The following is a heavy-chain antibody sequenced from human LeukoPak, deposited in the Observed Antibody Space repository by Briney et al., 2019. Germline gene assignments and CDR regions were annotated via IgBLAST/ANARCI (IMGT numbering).Heavy chain of an antibody. V-gene: IGHV3-21*01. J-gene: IGHJ4*02. CDR2: ISSSSSYI. CDR1: GFTFSSYS. CDR3: ARGATRLRYYFDY. D-gene: IGHD1-26*01. Sequence: GGSLRLSCAASGFTFSSYSMNWVRLAPGKGLEWVSSISSSSSYIYYADSMKGRFTISRDNAKNSLYLQMNSLRAEDTAVYYCARGATRLRYYFDYWGQGTLVTVSS.